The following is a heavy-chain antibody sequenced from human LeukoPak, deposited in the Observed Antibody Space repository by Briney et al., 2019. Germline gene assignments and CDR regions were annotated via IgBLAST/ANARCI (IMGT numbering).Heavy chain of an antibody. D-gene: IGHD6-13*01. CDR2: INPNSGGT. Sequence: GASVKVSCKASGYTFTGYYMHWVRQAPGQGLEWVGRINPNSGGTNYAQKVQGRVTMTRDTSISTAYMELSRLRSDDTAVYYCASAKVGSSWTYWGQGTLVTVSS. J-gene: IGHJ4*02. CDR3: ASAKVGSSWTY. CDR1: GYTFTGYY. V-gene: IGHV1-2*06.